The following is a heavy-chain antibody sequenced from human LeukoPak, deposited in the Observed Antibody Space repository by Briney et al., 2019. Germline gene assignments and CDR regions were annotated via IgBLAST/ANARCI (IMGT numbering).Heavy chain of an antibody. CDR1: GVSISSSNSY. CDR3: AKDHVRYYDSSGYWEDWFDP. V-gene: IGHV4-39*02. CDR2: IYYSGNT. D-gene: IGHD3-22*01. Sequence: SETLSLTCTVSGVSISSSNSYWGWIRQPPGKGLEWIGSIYYSGNTYYNASLKSQVSISIDTSKNQFSLKLTSVTAADTAVYYCAKDHVRYYDSSGYWEDWFDPWGQGTLVTVSS. J-gene: IGHJ5*02.